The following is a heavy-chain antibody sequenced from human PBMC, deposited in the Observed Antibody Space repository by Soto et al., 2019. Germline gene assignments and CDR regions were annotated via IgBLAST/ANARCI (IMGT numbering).Heavy chain of an antibody. V-gene: IGHV1-3*01. CDR2: INAGNGNT. Sequence: QVQLVQSGAEVKKPGASVKVSCKASGYTFTSYAMHWVRQAPGQRLEWMGWINAGNGNTKYSQKFQGRVTITRDTSGSTAYMELSSRRSEDTAVYYCARDYWGGGYCSGGSCYTNWFDPWGQGPLVTVSS. CDR1: GYTFTSYA. D-gene: IGHD2-15*01. CDR3: ARDYWGGGYCSGGSCYTNWFDP. J-gene: IGHJ5*02.